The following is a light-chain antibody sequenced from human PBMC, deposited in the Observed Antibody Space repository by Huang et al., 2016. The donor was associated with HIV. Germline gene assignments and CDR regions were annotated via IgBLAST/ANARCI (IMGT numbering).Light chain of an antibody. CDR3: QQFGSSPPYS. Sequence: IVLTQSPDTLSLSPGERATLSCRASQTVTNNYLAWYQQRPGQAPRHLIYGASTRATGIPDRFSGSGSGTDFTLTISRLEPKDFVVYYCQQFGSSPPYSFGQGTKLEIK. CDR2: GAS. CDR1: QTVTNNY. J-gene: IGKJ2*03. V-gene: IGKV3-20*01.